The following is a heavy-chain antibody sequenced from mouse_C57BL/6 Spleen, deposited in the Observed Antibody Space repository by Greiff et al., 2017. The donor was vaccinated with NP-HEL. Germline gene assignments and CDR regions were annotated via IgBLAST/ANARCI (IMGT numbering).Heavy chain of an antibody. J-gene: IGHJ4*01. D-gene: IGHD2-3*01. V-gene: IGHV2-5*01. CDR3: AKKDDGYYVGYAMDY. CDR2: IWRGGST. Sequence: QVQLQQSGPGLVQPSQCLSITCTVSGFSLTSYGVHWVRQSPGKGLEWLGVIWRGGSTDYNAAFMSSLSITKDNSKSQVFFKMNRLQAADTAIYYCAKKDDGYYVGYAMDYWGQGTAVTVSS. CDR1: GFSLTSYG.